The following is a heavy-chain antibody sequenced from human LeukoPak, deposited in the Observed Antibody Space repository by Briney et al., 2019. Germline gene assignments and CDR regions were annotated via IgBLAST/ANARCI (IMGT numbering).Heavy chain of an antibody. CDR1: GFTFGDYA. CDR2: IRSKAYGGTT. CDR3: TREYYDILTGYRAFDY. Sequence: GGSLRLSCTASGFTFGDYAMSWVRQAPGKGLEWVGFIRSKAYGGTTEYAASVKGRFTISRDDSKSIAYLQMNSLKTEDTAVYYCTREYYDILTGYRAFDYWGQGTLVTVSS. V-gene: IGHV3-49*04. D-gene: IGHD3-9*01. J-gene: IGHJ4*02.